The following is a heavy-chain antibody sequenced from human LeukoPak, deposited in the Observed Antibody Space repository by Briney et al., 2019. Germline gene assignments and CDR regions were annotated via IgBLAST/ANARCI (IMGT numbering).Heavy chain of an antibody. D-gene: IGHD4-17*01. Sequence: GGSLRLSCAASGFTFSVYAMSWVRQAPGKGLEWVSGISGSGANTHYADSVKGRFTISRDNSKNTLYLQMNSLSAEDTAVYYCAKGYGDYYGMDVWGQGTTVTVSS. V-gene: IGHV3-23*01. CDR2: ISGSGANT. J-gene: IGHJ6*02. CDR3: AKGYGDYYGMDV. CDR1: GFTFSVYA.